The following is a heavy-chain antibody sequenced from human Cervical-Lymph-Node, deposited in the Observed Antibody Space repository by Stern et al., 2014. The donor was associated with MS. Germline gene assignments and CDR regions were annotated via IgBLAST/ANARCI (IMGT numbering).Heavy chain of an antibody. CDR1: GDSISSYTHY. J-gene: IGHJ4*02. V-gene: IGHV4-39*01. Sequence: QVQLVESGPGLVKPSETLSLTCAVSGDSISSYTHYWAWIRQPPGKGLEWIGRVYYSGATYYTPPIKRPTTIPVDPSKNPSSLGPNLVTAADTAVYYCAKHACTGAACPFDLWGQGTLVTVSS. CDR3: AKHACTGAACPFDL. CDR2: VYYSGAT. D-gene: IGHD2-8*02.